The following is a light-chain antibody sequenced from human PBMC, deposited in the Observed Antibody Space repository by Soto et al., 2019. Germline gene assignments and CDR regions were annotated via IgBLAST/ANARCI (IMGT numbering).Light chain of an antibody. V-gene: IGKV3-20*01. J-gene: IGKJ1*01. Sequence: EIVLTQSPGTLSLSPGERVTLSCRASQSVSRSYLAWYQQKPGQAPRLLIYGASGRATGISDRFSGSGSGTDFTLTISRLEPEDFVVYYCQHYGGSPVTFGQGTKVEIK. CDR2: GAS. CDR1: QSVSRSY. CDR3: QHYGGSPVT.